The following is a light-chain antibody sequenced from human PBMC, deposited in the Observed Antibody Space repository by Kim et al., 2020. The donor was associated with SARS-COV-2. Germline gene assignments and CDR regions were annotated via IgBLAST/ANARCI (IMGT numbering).Light chain of an antibody. Sequence: QSALTQPASVSVSPGQSITISCTGTSSDVGGYNYVSWYQQHPGKAPKLMIYDVSNRPSGVSNRFSGSKSGNTASLTISGLQAEDEADYYCSSYTSSSNLYVFGTGTKVTVL. V-gene: IGLV2-14*03. CDR1: SSDVGGYNY. J-gene: IGLJ1*01. CDR3: SSYTSSSNLYV. CDR2: DVS.